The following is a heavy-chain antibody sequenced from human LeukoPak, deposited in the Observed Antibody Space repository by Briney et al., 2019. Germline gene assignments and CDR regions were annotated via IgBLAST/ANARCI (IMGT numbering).Heavy chain of an antibody. Sequence: SETLSLTCTVSGGSISSSYYYWGWIRQPPGKGLEWIGSMYYSGSTYYNPSLKSRLTISVDTSKNQFSLKLSSVTAADTAVYYCASYCRGDCFYLDYWGQGTLVTVSS. D-gene: IGHD2-21*02. J-gene: IGHJ4*02. CDR2: MYYSGST. CDR3: ASYCRGDCFYLDY. CDR1: GGSISSSYYY. V-gene: IGHV4-39*07.